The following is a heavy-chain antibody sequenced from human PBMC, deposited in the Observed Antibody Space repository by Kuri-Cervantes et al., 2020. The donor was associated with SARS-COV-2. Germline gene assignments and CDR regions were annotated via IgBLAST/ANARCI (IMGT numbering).Heavy chain of an antibody. CDR3: ARAKGRFLEWLYPAGYMDV. J-gene: IGHJ6*03. CDR1: GFTFSDYY. CDR2: ISSSGSTI. Sequence: GGSLRLSCAASGFTFSDYYMSWIRQAPGKGLEWVSYISSSGSTIYYADSVKGRFTISRDNANNSLYLQMNSLRAEDTAVYYCARAKGRFLEWLYPAGYMDVWGKGTTVTVSS. V-gene: IGHV3-11*04. D-gene: IGHD3-3*01.